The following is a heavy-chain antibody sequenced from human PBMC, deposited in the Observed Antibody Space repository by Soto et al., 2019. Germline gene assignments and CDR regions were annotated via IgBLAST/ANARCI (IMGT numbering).Heavy chain of an antibody. CDR1: GGSISSYY. Sequence: SETLSLTCTVSGGSISSYYWSWIRQPPGKGLEWIGYIYYSGSTNYNPSLKSRVTISVDTSKNQFSLKLSSVTAADTAVYYCARGISSRGYSGYDSGWFDPWGQGTLVTVSS. V-gene: IGHV4-59*01. J-gene: IGHJ5*02. CDR2: IYYSGST. D-gene: IGHD5-12*01. CDR3: ARGISSRGYSGYDSGWFDP.